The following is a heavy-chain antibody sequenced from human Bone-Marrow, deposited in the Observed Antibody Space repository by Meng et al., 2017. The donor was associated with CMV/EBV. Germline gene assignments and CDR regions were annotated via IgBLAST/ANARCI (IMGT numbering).Heavy chain of an antibody. CDR2: TRNKANSYTT. V-gene: IGHV3-72*01. CDR3: TTGKNYYYYGMDV. J-gene: IGHJ6*04. D-gene: IGHD1-1*01. CDR1: GFTFSDHY. Sequence: GGSLRLSCAASGFTFSDHYMDWVRQAPGKGLEWVGRTRNKANSYTTEYAASVKGRFTISRDDSKNSLYLQMNSLKTEDTAVYYCTTGKNYYYYGMDVWGKGTTVTVSS.